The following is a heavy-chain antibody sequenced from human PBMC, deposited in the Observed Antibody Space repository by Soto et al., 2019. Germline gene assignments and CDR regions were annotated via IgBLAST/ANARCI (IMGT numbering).Heavy chain of an antibody. V-gene: IGHV3-30*18. CDR2: ISYDGSNK. CDR3: AKDINRYFGY. Sequence: QVQLVESGGGVVQPGRSLRLSCAASGFTFSSYGMHWVRQAPGKGLEWVAVISYDGSNKYYADSVKGRFTISRDNSKNTLYLKMNSLRAEDTAVYYCAKDINRYFGYWGQGTLVTVSS. CDR1: GFTFSSYG. J-gene: IGHJ4*02. D-gene: IGHD1-20*01.